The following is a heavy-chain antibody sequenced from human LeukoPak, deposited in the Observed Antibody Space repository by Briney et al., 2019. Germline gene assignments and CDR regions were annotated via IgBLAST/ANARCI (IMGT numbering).Heavy chain of an antibody. CDR2: IYYSGST. J-gene: IGHJ4*02. CDR1: GGSFSGYY. CDR3: AREYSSSDYFDY. V-gene: IGHV4-59*01. Sequence: SETLSLTCAVYGGSFSGYYWSWIRQPPGKGLEWIGYIYYSGSTKNSPSLKSRVTISVNTSKNQFSLKVSSVTAADTAVYYCAREYSSSDYFDYWGQGTLVTVSS. D-gene: IGHD6-19*01.